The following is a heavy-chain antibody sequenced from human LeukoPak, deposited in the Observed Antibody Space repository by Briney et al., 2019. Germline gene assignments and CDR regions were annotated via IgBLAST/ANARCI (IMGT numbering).Heavy chain of an antibody. CDR3: ASGLRRDWFDP. CDR1: GGSISSYY. CDR2: IYYSGNT. J-gene: IGHJ5*02. Sequence: SETLSLTCTVSGGSISSYYWSWIRQSPGKGLEWIGFIYYSGNTNSNPSLKSRVTMSVDTSKNQFSLRLTSVTAADTAVYYCASGLRRDWFDPWGRGTLVTVSS. V-gene: IGHV4-59*01. D-gene: IGHD2-21*01.